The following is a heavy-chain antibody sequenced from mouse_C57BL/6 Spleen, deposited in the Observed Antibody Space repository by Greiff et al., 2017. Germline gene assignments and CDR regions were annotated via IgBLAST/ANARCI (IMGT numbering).Heavy chain of an antibody. J-gene: IGHJ3*01. CDR1: GYSIPSGYY. CDR2: ISYDRSN. V-gene: IGHV3-6*01. CDR3: ARDRGRGGDFAY. Sequence: EVKLMESGPGLVKPSQSLSLTCSVTGYSIPSGYYWNWIRQFPGNQLEWMGYISYDRSNNYNPSLKNRISITRDTSKNQFFLKLNSVTTEDTATYDGARDRGRGGDFAYWGQGTLVTVSA.